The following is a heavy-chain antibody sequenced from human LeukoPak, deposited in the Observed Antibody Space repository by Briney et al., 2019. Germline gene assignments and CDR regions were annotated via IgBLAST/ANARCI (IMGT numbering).Heavy chain of an antibody. D-gene: IGHD6-13*01. CDR3: ASQYSSSWPYYYYGMDV. CDR1: GYSFTSYW. CDR2: IYPGDSDT. V-gene: IGHV5-51*01. J-gene: IGHJ6*02. Sequence: GESLKISCKGSGYSFTSYWIGWVRQMPGEGLEWMGIIYPGDSDTRYSPSFQGQVTISADKSISTAYLQWSSLKASDTAMYYCASQYSSSWPYYYYGMDVWGQGTTVTVSS.